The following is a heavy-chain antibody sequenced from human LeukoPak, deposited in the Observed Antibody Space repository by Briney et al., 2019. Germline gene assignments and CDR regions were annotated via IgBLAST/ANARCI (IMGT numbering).Heavy chain of an antibody. CDR3: ARGPLGVGATP. Sequence: SGTLSLTCTVSGGSISSYYWSWIRQPPGKGLEWIGYIYYSGSTNYNPSLKSRVTISVDTSKNQFSLKLSSVTAADTAVYYCARGPLGVGATPWGQGTLVTVSS. D-gene: IGHD1-26*01. CDR1: GGSISSYY. J-gene: IGHJ4*02. CDR2: IYYSGST. V-gene: IGHV4-59*01.